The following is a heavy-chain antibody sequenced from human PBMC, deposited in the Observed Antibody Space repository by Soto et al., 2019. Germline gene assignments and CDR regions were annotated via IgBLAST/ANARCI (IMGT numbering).Heavy chain of an antibody. J-gene: IGHJ4*02. V-gene: IGHV3-30*18. CDR3: AKVSGWLALWLYYFDY. CDR1: GFTFSSYG. CDR2: ISYDGSNK. D-gene: IGHD6-19*01. Sequence: QVQLVESGGGVVQPGRSLRLSCAASGFTFSSYGMHWVRQAPGKGLEWVAVISYDGSNKYYADSVKGRFTISRDNSKNTLYLQMNSLRAEDTAVYYCAKVSGWLALWLYYFDYWGQGTLVTVSS.